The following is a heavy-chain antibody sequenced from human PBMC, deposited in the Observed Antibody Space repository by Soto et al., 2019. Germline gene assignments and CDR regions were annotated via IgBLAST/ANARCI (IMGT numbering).Heavy chain of an antibody. J-gene: IGHJ4*02. D-gene: IGHD6-19*01. CDR3: VRSFGWYAIDY. CDR1: GVSISSNYY. CDR2: ISHIGSV. Sequence: QVLLQESGPGLVQPSGTLSLSCAVSGVSISSNYYWGWVRQSPGKGLEWLGDISHIGSVNYSPSLMSRVPRSMDRSENQFSLKLNSVTAADTAVYYCVRSFGWYAIDYWGQGTLVIVSS. V-gene: IGHV4-4*02.